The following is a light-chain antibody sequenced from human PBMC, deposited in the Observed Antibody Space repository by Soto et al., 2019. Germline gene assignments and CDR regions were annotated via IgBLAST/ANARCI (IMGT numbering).Light chain of an antibody. Sequence: EIVLTQSPGTLSLSPGERATLSCSASQSVSNNYLAWYQQKPGQAPRLLIYGASNRSTVIPGRFSGSGSVTDFTLTISRLEPEDLAVYICQHYGSSPATFGHGTKVYIK. V-gene: IGKV3-20*01. CDR2: GAS. CDR3: QHYGSSPAT. CDR1: QSVSNNY. J-gene: IGKJ1*01.